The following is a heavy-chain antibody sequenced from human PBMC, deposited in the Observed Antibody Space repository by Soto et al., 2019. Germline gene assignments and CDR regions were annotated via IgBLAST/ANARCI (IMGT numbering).Heavy chain of an antibody. J-gene: IGHJ4*02. D-gene: IGHD3-22*01. CDR2: IYYSGST. CDR1: GDSVATGTYY. CDR3: ARIYYYDSTAYSHYFDL. V-gene: IGHV4-61*01. Sequence: LETLSLTCTVSGDSVATGTYYWSWIRQPPGKGLEWLGVIYYSGSTLYTPSLKSRVTMSIDASRNQFSLKLSSVTTADTAVYFCARIYYYDSTAYSHYFDLWGQGALVTVS.